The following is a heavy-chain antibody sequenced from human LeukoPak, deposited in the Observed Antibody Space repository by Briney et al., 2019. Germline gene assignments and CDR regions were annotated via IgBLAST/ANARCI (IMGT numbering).Heavy chain of an antibody. Sequence: GGSLRLSCAASGFTFSSYWMHWVRQAPGKGLVWVSRINSDGSSTSYADSVKGRFTISRDNAKNTLYLQMNSLRAEDTAVYYCSKGPYYDFWSGSYTEDYYYYGMDVWGQGTTVTVSS. CDR1: GFTFSSYW. CDR3: SKGPYYDFWSGSYTEDYYYYGMDV. J-gene: IGHJ6*02. D-gene: IGHD3-3*01. CDR2: INSDGSST. V-gene: IGHV3-74*01.